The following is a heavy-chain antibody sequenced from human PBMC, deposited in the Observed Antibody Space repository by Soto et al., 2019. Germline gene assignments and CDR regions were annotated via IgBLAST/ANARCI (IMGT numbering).Heavy chain of an antibody. CDR2: MYYSGST. CDR3: ARGGYGDSTSYYYYCMDV. Sequence: SETLSLTCTVSGGSISSGGYYWSWIRQHPGKGLEWIGYMYYSGSTYYNPSLKSRVTISVETSKNQFSLKLSSVTAADKAVYYCARGGYGDSTSYYYYCMDVCGQGTTVTVS. CDR1: GGSISSGGYY. D-gene: IGHD4-17*01. J-gene: IGHJ6*02. V-gene: IGHV4-31*03.